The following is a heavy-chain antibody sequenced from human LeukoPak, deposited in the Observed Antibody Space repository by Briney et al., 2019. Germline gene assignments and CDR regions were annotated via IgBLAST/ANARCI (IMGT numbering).Heavy chain of an antibody. CDR2: INWNGGST. V-gene: IGHV3-20*04. Sequence: PGGSLRLSCAASGFTFDVYGMSWVRQAPGKGLEWVSGINWNGGSTGYADSVKGRFTISRDNAKNSLYLQMNSLRAEDTAVYYCAKTGRIKNFDYWGQGTLVTVSS. J-gene: IGHJ4*02. D-gene: IGHD2-15*01. CDR3: AKTGRIKNFDY. CDR1: GFTFDVYG.